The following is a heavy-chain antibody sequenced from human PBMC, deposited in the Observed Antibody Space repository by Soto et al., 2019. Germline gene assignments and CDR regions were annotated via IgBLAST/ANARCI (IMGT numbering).Heavy chain of an antibody. D-gene: IGHD6-13*01. CDR1: GYTFTDYT. Sequence: ASVKVSCKASGYTFTDYTIHWLRQAPGQSLEWMGWINAGNGNTKSSQQFQGRVTFTVDTSANTAYMELRSLRSEDTAVYYCARVKQLIFFYFDYWGQGTLVTVSS. J-gene: IGHJ4*02. CDR2: INAGNGNT. V-gene: IGHV1-3*01. CDR3: ARVKQLIFFYFDY.